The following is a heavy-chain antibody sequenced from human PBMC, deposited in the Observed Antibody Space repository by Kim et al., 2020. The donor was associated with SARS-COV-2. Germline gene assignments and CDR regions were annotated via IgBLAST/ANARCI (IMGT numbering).Heavy chain of an antibody. V-gene: IGHV1-18*01. Sequence: ASVKVSCKTSGYTFTTHGISWVRQAPGQGLEWVAWISTYSGDKNYAQKFQGRVAMTTDRSTSTVYMELRSLRSDDTAIYYCARDWFCRRRDSYCLDCFDPWGQGTLVIVSS. CDR2: ISTYSGDK. CDR1: GYTFTTHG. CDR3: ARDWFCRRRDSYCLDCFDP. D-gene: IGHD3-22*01. J-gene: IGHJ5*02.